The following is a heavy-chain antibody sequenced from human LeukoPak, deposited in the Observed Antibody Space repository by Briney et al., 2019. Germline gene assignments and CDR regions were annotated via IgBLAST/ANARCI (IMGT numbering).Heavy chain of an antibody. V-gene: IGHV1-18*01. CDR3: ATALYDFWSGTVPTY. Sequence: RASVKVSCKASGYTFTSYGISWVRQPHGQGHERMGWISAYNGNTNYAQKLQGRVTMTTDTSTSTAYMELRSLRSEATAVYYCATALYDFWSGTVPTYWGQGTLVTVSS. J-gene: IGHJ4*02. CDR1: GYTFTSYG. CDR2: ISAYNGNT. D-gene: IGHD3-3*01.